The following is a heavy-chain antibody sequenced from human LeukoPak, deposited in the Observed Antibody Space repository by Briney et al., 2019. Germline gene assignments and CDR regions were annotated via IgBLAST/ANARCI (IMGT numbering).Heavy chain of an antibody. CDR3: ARDRDYGGSRSFDY. V-gene: IGHV4-34*01. CDR2: INHSGST. CDR1: GGSFSGYY. Sequence: SETLSLTCAVYGGSFSGYYWSWIRQLPGKGLEWIGEINHSGSTNYNPSLKSRVTISVDTSKNQFSLKLSSVTAADTAVYYCARDRDYGGSRSFDYWGQGTLVTVSS. J-gene: IGHJ4*02. D-gene: IGHD4-23*01.